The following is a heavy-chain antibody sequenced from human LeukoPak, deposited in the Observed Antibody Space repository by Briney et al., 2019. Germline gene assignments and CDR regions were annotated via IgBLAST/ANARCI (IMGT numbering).Heavy chain of an antibody. D-gene: IGHD3-22*01. Sequence: GGSLRLSCAASGFTFSTYWMSWVRQAPGKGLEWVANIKQDGSQKYYADSVKGRFTISRDNSKNTLYLQMNSLRAEDTAVYYCAKDFTPYYYDSSGWQWFDPWGQGTLVTVSS. CDR1: GFTFSTYW. J-gene: IGHJ5*02. CDR3: AKDFTPYYYDSSGWQWFDP. V-gene: IGHV3-7*01. CDR2: IKQDGSQK.